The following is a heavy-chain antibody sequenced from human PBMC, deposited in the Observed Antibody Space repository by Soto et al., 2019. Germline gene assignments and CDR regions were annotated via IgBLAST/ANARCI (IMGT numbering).Heavy chain of an antibody. Sequence: SETLSLTCAVSGGSISSGGYSWSWIRQPPGKGLEWIGYIYHSGSAYYNPSLKSRVTISVDRSKNQFSLKLSSVTAADTAVYYCAREWEQNWFDPWGQGTLVTVSS. CDR3: AREWEQNWFDP. CDR1: GGSISSGGYS. D-gene: IGHD1-26*01. V-gene: IGHV4-30-2*01. CDR2: IYHSGSA. J-gene: IGHJ5*02.